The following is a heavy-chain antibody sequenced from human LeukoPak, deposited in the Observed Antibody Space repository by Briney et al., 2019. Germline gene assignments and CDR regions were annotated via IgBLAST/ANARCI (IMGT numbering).Heavy chain of an antibody. CDR1: GGSISSSSYY. Sequence: SETLSLTCTVSGGSISSSSYYWGWIRQPPGKGLEWIGSIYYSGSTYYNPSLKSRVTISVDTSKNQFSLKLSSVAAADTAVYYCASTTGRYGDYVFGYWGQGTLVTVSS. D-gene: IGHD4-17*01. CDR2: IYYSGST. V-gene: IGHV4-39*01. J-gene: IGHJ4*02. CDR3: ASTTGRYGDYVFGY.